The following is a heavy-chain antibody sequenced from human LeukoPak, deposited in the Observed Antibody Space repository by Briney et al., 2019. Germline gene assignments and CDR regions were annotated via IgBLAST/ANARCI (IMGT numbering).Heavy chain of an antibody. CDR3: AEDAFLRISTMVVFFYFDC. V-gene: IGHV3-23*01. CDR1: GFTLSSYA. J-gene: IGHJ4*02. CDR2: INGSGGST. D-gene: IGHD3-3*02. Sequence: GGALRLSCAASGFTLSSYAMRWVRQAPGKGLAWVAAINGSGGSTYYADSVKGRFTIPRDNSKNTLYLQMNRLRAEDTAVYFCAEDAFLRISTMVVFFYFDCWVQGTKVTDSS.